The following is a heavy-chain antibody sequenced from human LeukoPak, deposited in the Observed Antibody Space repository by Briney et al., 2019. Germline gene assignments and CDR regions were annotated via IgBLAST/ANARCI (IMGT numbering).Heavy chain of an antibody. Sequence: PGGSLRLSCAASGFTFSTYSMNWVRQAPGKGLEWVSVFYIGGSTYYADSVKGRFTISRDNSKNSVYLQMNSLRVEDTAVYYCARGDGYNFFDHWGQGTLVTVSS. V-gene: IGHV3-66*01. CDR2: FYIGGST. D-gene: IGHD5-24*01. J-gene: IGHJ4*02. CDR1: GFTFSTYS. CDR3: ARGDGYNFFDH.